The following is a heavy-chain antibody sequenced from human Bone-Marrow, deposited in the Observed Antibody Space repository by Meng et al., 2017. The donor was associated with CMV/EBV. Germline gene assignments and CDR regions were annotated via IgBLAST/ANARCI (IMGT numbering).Heavy chain of an antibody. CDR1: GFSFTNAA. J-gene: IGHJ6*02. Sequence: SVKVSCKASGFSFTNAAVQWVRQARGEPLEWIGWIVVGSGYTSYAQKLQGRVTITRDMATSTAYMEVSSLRFDDTAVYYCASKAMDVWGQGTTVTVSS. CDR2: IVVGSGYT. CDR3: ASKAMDV. V-gene: IGHV1-58*01.